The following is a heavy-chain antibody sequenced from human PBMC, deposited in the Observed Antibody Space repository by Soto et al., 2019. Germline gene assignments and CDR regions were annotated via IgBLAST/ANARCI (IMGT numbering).Heavy chain of an antibody. CDR3: ARVRAYSSSWYWFDP. J-gene: IGHJ5*02. Sequence: XTLSLTCAVYGGSFSGYYWSWIRQPPGKGLEWIGEINHSGSTNYNPSLKSRVTISVDTSKNQFSLKLSSVTAEDTAVYYCARVRAYSSSWYWFDPWGQGTLLTVS. D-gene: IGHD6-13*01. V-gene: IGHV4-34*01. CDR2: INHSGST. CDR1: GGSFSGYY.